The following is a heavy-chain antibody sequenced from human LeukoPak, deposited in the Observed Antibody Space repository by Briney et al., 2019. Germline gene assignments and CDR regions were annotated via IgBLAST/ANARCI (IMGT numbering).Heavy chain of an antibody. CDR3: ARVNFWSGQPNMDV. Sequence: SETLSLTCTVSGGSISSYYWSWIRQPPGKGLEWIGYIYYSGSTNYNPSLKSRVTISVDTSKNQSSLKLSSVTAADTAVYYCARVNFWSGQPNMDVWGKGTTVTVSS. J-gene: IGHJ6*03. CDR1: GGSISSYY. CDR2: IYYSGST. V-gene: IGHV4-59*01. D-gene: IGHD3-3*01.